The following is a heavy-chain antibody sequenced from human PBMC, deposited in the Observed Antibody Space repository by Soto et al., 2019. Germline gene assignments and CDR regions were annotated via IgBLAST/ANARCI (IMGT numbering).Heavy chain of an antibody. Sequence: QVHLVQSGAEVKKAGSSVKVSCKASGGTVSSYAITWVRQAPGKGLEWMGVFIPIFVSAHYAQKFQGRVTITADEFTSTAYMELSGLRSEDTAIYYCARDLSSDSTGFRGYDLWGQGTLVTVSS. J-gene: IGHJ4*02. CDR3: ARDLSSDSTGFRGYDL. V-gene: IGHV1-69*01. CDR2: FIPIFVSA. D-gene: IGHD3-10*01. CDR1: GGTVSSYA.